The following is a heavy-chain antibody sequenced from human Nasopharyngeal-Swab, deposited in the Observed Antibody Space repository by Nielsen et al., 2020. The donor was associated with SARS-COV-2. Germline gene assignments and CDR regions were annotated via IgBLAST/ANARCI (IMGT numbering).Heavy chain of an antibody. CDR3: AKDSVFRVGATSYFDY. Sequence: GESLKISCAASGFTVSSYWMSWVRQAPGKGLEWVANIKQDGSEKYYVDSVKGRFTISRDNAKNSLYLQMNSLRAEDTAVYYCAKDSVFRVGATSYFDYWGQGTPVTVSS. CDR2: IKQDGSEK. J-gene: IGHJ4*02. D-gene: IGHD1-26*01. V-gene: IGHV3-7*03. CDR1: GFTVSSYW.